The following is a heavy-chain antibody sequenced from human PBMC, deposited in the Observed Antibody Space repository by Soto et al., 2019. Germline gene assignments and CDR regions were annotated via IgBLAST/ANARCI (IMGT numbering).Heavy chain of an antibody. V-gene: IGHV3-23*01. D-gene: IGHD2-15*01. J-gene: IGHJ6*03. CDR3: AKEFRGYCSGGSCYTYYYYYMDV. CDR2: ISGSGGST. CDR1: GFTFSSYA. Sequence: GGSLRLSCAASGFTFSSYAMSWVRQAPGKGLEWVSAISGSGGSTYYADSVKGRFTISRDNSKNTLYLQMNSLRAEDTAVYYCAKEFRGYCSGGSCYTYYYYYMDVWGKGTTVTVSS.